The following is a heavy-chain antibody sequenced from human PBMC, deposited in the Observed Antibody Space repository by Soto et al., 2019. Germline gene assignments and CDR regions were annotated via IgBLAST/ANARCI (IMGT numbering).Heavy chain of an antibody. CDR1: GFTFSSYS. Sequence: GGSLRLSCAASGFTFSSYSMNWVRQAPGKGLEWVSYISSSSSTIYYADSVKGRFTISRDNAKNSLYLQMNSLRDEDTAVYYCARDASIRITMVRGVIIKAFDYWGQGTLVTVSS. CDR2: ISSSSSTI. CDR3: ARDASIRITMVRGVIIKAFDY. V-gene: IGHV3-48*02. J-gene: IGHJ4*02. D-gene: IGHD3-10*01.